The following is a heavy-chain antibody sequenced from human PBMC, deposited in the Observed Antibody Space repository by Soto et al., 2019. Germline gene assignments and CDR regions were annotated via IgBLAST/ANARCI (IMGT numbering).Heavy chain of an antibody. D-gene: IGHD6-13*01. CDR2: IYSGGST. J-gene: IGHJ4*02. CDR3: ARAQTLPGIAAAGLDY. V-gene: IGHV3-66*01. CDR1: GFTVSSNY. Sequence: PGGSLRLSCAASGFTVSSNYMSWVRQAPGKGLEWVSVIYSGGSTYYADSMKGRFTISRDNSKNTLYLQMNSLRAEDTAVYYCARAQTLPGIAAAGLDYWGQGTLVTVSS.